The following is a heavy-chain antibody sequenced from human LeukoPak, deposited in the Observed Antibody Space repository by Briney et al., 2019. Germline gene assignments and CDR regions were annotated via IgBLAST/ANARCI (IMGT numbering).Heavy chain of an antibody. J-gene: IGHJ4*02. CDR1: GFTFSSYA. CDR3: ASPRSAYSSSWYPIYY. V-gene: IGHV3-30-3*01. Sequence: GRSLRLSCAASGFTFSSYAMHWVRQAPGKGLEWVAVISYDGSNKYYADSVKGRFTISRDDSRNTLYLQMNSLRAEDTAVYYCASPRSAYSSSWYPIYYWGQGTLVTVSS. CDR2: ISYDGSNK. D-gene: IGHD6-13*01.